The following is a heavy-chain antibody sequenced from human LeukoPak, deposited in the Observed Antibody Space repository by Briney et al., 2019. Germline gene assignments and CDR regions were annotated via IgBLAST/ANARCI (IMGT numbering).Heavy chain of an antibody. D-gene: IGHD3-16*02. Sequence: PGGSLGLSCAASGFSVTTDHMSWVRQAPGKGLEWVSVIYSDGSPYYADTVEGRFTISRDNSKNTVDLLVNSLRAEDTAVYYCARVWELSYDFWGQGTLVTVSS. CDR1: GFSVTTDH. V-gene: IGHV3-53*01. CDR2: IYSDGSP. J-gene: IGHJ4*02. CDR3: ARVWELSYDF.